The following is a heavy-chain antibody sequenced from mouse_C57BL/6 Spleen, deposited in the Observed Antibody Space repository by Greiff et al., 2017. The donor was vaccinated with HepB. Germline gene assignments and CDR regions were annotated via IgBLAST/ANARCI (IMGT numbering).Heavy chain of an antibody. V-gene: IGHV1-50*01. CDR2: IDPSDSYT. Sequence: QVQLQQPGAELVKPGASVKLSCKASGYTFTSYWMQWVKQRPGQGLEWIGEIDPSDSYTNYNQKFKGKATLTVDTSSSTAYMQLSSLTSEDSAVYYCARELYGNYYWGQGTTLTVSS. D-gene: IGHD2-1*01. CDR3: ARELYGNYY. J-gene: IGHJ2*01. CDR1: GYTFTSYW.